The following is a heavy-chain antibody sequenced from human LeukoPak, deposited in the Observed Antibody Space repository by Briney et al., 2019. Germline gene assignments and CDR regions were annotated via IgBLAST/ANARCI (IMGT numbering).Heavy chain of an antibody. D-gene: IGHD6-19*01. Sequence: SETLSLTCTVSGGSISSYYWSWIRQPPGKGLEWIGYIYYSGSTNYNPSPKSRVTISVDTSKNQFSLKLSSVTAADTAVYYCARRSSGWYFDYWGQGTLVTVST. J-gene: IGHJ4*02. V-gene: IGHV4-59*01. CDR2: IYYSGST. CDR3: ARRSSGWYFDY. CDR1: GGSISSYY.